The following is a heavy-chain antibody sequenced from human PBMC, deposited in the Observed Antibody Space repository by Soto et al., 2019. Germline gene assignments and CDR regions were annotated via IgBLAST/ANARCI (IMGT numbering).Heavy chain of an antibody. J-gene: IGHJ4*02. CDR2: ISGSGLST. D-gene: IGHD1-26*01. CDR3: AKESVGGSYYSGL. V-gene: IGHV3-23*01. Sequence: GGSLRLSCAASGFTFSTYDMSWVRQASGKGLEWVSAISGSGLSTYYTDSVKGRFTISRDNSKNTLHLEMNSLRAEDTAVYYCAKESVGGSYYSGLWGQGTLVTVPS. CDR1: GFTFSTYD.